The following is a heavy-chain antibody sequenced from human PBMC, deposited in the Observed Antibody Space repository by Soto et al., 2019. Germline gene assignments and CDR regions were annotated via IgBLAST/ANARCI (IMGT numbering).Heavy chain of an antibody. D-gene: IGHD3-16*01. CDR2: HHSDST. J-gene: IGHJ4*02. V-gene: IGHV4-4*09. Sequence: QVQLQESGPGLVKPSETQSLTCTVSGGSMRGQHWSWIRQPPGKGLEWIGHHSDSTNDNPSLKSRISISTDTSKNQFSLKLSSVTAADTAVYYCATYTVGEGGRGYWGQGTLVTVSS. CDR3: ATYTVGEGGRGY. CDR1: GGSMRGQH.